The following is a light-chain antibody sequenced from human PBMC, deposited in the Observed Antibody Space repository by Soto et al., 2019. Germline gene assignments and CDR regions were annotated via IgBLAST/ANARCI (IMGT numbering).Light chain of an antibody. CDR2: GPS. V-gene: IGKV3-15*01. J-gene: IGKJ4*01. CDR3: QQYNTWPLT. Sequence: EIVMTQSPATLSVSPGERATLSYRASQSVRSNLAWYQQEPGQAPRLLIYGPSTRATGIPARFSGSGSGTEFTLTISSLQSEDVAVYYCQQYNTWPLTFGGGTKVEIK. CDR1: QSVRSN.